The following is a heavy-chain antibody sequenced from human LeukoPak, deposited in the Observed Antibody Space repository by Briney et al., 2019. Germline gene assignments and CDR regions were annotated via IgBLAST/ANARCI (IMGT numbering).Heavy chain of an antibody. CDR3: ASGSEWLRVLDY. D-gene: IGHD5-12*01. CDR1: GFTLSSDW. V-gene: IGHV3-7*01. J-gene: IGHJ4*02. CDR2: IKHDGSEE. Sequence: GGSLRLSCAASGFTLSSDWVSWVRQAPGKGLEWVADIKHDGSEEYYVDSVKGRFTISRDIAKNSLYLQVNSLKAEDTAGYYCASGSEWLRVLDYWGQGTLVTVSS.